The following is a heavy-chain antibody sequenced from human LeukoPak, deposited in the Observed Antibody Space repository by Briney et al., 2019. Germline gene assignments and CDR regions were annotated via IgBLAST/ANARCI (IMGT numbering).Heavy chain of an antibody. V-gene: IGHV4-34*01. CDR2: INHSGST. J-gene: IGHJ3*02. CDR1: GGSFSGYY. Sequence: SETLSLTCAVYGGSFSGYYWSWIRQPPGKGLEWIGEINHSGSTNYNPSLKSRVTISVDTSKNQFSLKLSSVTAADTAVYYCARGTERSSRPAFDIWGQGTMVTVSS. CDR3: ARGTERSSRPAFDI. D-gene: IGHD1-1*01.